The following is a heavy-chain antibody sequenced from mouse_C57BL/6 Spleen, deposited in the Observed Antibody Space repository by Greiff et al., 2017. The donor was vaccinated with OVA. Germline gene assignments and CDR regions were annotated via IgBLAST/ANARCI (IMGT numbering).Heavy chain of an antibody. CDR2: INPYNGGT. D-gene: IGHD2-4*01. J-gene: IGHJ2*01. V-gene: IGHV1-19*01. Sequence: EVQLQQSGPVLVKPGASVKMSCKASGYTFTDYYMNWVKQSHGKSLEWIGVINPYNGGTSYNQKFKGKATLTVDKSSSTAYMELNSLTSEDSAVYYCARTGYDYDAYFDDWGQGTTLTVSS. CDR1: GYTFTDYY. CDR3: ARTGYDYDAYFDD.